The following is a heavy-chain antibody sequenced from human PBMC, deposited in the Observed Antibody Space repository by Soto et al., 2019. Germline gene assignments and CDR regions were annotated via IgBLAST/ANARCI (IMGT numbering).Heavy chain of an antibody. D-gene: IGHD3-9*01. V-gene: IGHV1-18*01. CDR3: ARSAYYDILTGYYNVMGY. J-gene: IGHJ4*02. CDR1: DYTFTSYG. Sequence: ASVKVSCKASDYTFTSYGISWVRQAPGQGLEWMGWTSAYNGNTNYAQKLQGRVTMTTDTSTSTAYMELRSLRSDDTAVYCCARSAYYDILTGYYNVMGYWGQGTLVTVSS. CDR2: TSAYNGNT.